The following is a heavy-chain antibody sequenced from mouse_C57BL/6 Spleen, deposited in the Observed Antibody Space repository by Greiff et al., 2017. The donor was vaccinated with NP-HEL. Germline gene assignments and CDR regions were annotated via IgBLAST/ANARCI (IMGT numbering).Heavy chain of an antibody. Sequence: EVKLMESGGGLVKPGGSLKLSCAASGFTFSDYGMHWVRQAPEKGLEWVAYISSGSSTIYYADTVKGRFTISRDNAKNTLFLQMTSLRSEDTAMYYCATMVTTLDVWGTGTTVTVSS. V-gene: IGHV5-17*01. CDR3: ATMVTTLDV. CDR2: ISSGSSTI. CDR1: GFTFSDYG. J-gene: IGHJ1*03. D-gene: IGHD2-2*01.